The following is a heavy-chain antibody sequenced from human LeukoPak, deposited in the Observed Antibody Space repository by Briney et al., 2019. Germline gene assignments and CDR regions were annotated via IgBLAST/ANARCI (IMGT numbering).Heavy chain of an antibody. CDR3: ARHFPYCGGDCPYYYTDV. D-gene: IGHD2-21*02. V-gene: IGHV4-4*09. Sequence: SETLSLTCSVSGASISSDYWGWIRQPPGKGMEWVGNIYSSETTKYNPSLRSRATISGDTSKNQFSLKLSSVTAADTAVYYCARHFPYCGGDCPYYYTDVWGKGTTLTVSS. CDR1: GASISSDY. CDR2: IYSSETT. J-gene: IGHJ6*03.